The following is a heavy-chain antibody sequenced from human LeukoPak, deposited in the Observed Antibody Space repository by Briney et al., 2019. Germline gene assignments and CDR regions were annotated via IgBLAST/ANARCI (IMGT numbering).Heavy chain of an antibody. V-gene: IGHV3-30*04. CDR3: ARSDYSSSWYFFDY. CDR2: ISYDGSNK. CDR1: GFTFSSYA. Sequence: GGSLRLSCAASGFTFSSYAMHWVRQAPGKGLEWVAVISYDGSNKYYADSVKGRFTISRDNSKNTLYLQMNSLRAEDTAVYYCARSDYSSSWYFFDYWGQGTLVTVSS. J-gene: IGHJ4*02. D-gene: IGHD6-13*01.